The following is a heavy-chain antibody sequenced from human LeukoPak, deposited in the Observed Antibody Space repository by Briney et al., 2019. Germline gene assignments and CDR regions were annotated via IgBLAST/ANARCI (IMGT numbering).Heavy chain of an antibody. CDR1: GGSISNYY. J-gene: IGHJ4*02. Sequence: SESLSLTCTVSGGSISNYYWTWMRQPPGKRVEWIGYIYYRGSTNYNPSLKSRVTISVDTSKNQFSLKLSSVTAADTAVYYCARVEPDCSGGSCYFGYWGQGTLVTVSS. CDR3: ARVEPDCSGGSCYFGY. CDR2: IYYRGST. V-gene: IGHV4-59*01. D-gene: IGHD2-15*01.